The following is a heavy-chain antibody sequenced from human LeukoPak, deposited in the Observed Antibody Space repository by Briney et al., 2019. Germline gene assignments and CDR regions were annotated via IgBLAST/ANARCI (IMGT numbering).Heavy chain of an antibody. V-gene: IGHV3-30*02. Sequence: GGSLRLSCAASGFTFNTYGMDWVRQAPGKGLEWVAFIRYDGSNKYYTDSVKGRFTISRDNAKNSLYLQMNSLRAEDTAVYYCARGITMIDTYYYYMDVWGKGTTVTVSS. D-gene: IGHD3-22*01. CDR3: ARGITMIDTYYYYMDV. CDR1: GFTFNTYG. CDR2: IRYDGSNK. J-gene: IGHJ6*03.